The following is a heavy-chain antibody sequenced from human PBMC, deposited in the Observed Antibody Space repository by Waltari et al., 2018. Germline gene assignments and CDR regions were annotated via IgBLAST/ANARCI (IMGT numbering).Heavy chain of an antibody. J-gene: IGHJ4*02. CDR2: IKLDGSEK. CDR1: GFTFSAHW. V-gene: IGHV3-7*01. Sequence: EVQLVESGGGLVQPGGSLRVSCAASGFTFSAHWMSWVRQVPGKGLEWVANIKLDGSEKYYVDSVKGRFTISRDNAKNSLYLQMNSLGVEDTAVYYCARDGVATINYWGQGTLVTVSS. CDR3: ARDGVATINY. D-gene: IGHD5-12*01.